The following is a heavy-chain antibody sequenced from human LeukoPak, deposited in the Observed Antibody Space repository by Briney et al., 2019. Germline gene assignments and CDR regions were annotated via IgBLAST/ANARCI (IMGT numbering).Heavy chain of an antibody. J-gene: IGHJ3*02. D-gene: IGHD1-14*01. Sequence: GGSLRLSCAASGFTFSDYYMSWIRQAPGKGLERASAISGSGGSTYYADSVKGRFTVSRDNSKNTLYLQMNSLRAEDTAVYYCAKEGLRSSAFDIWGQGTMVTVSS. CDR3: AKEGLRSSAFDI. CDR1: GFTFSDYY. CDR2: ISGSGGST. V-gene: IGHV3-23*01.